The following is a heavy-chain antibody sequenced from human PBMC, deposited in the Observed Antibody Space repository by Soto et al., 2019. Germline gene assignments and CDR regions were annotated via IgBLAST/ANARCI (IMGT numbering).Heavy chain of an antibody. V-gene: IGHV1-24*01. CDR2: FDPEDGET. CDR1: GYTLTELS. Sequence: ASVKVSCKVSGYTLTELSMHWVRQAPGKGLEWMGGFDPEDGETIYAQKFQGRVTMTEDTSTSTAYMELSSLRSEDTAVYYCARDPDYYYGGYYYGMDVWGQGTTVTVSS. D-gene: IGHD3-10*01. CDR3: ARDPDYYYGGYYYGMDV. J-gene: IGHJ6*02.